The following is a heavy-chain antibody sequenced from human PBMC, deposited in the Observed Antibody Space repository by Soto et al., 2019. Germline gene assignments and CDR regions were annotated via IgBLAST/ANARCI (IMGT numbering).Heavy chain of an antibody. V-gene: IGHV2-5*02. CDR3: AHIPGSGQLLYSYYYYMDV. J-gene: IGHJ6*03. CDR1: GFSLTTSGEA. Sequence: QITLKESGPTLVKPTQTLTLTCTFSGFSLTTSGEAVGWIRQPPGKALEWLALIYWDDDKRSSPSLKSRLTNTKDTSKNQVVLTMTNMDPVYTATYYCAHIPGSGQLLYSYYYYMDVWGKGTTDTVSS. CDR2: IYWDDDK. D-gene: IGHD3-10*01.